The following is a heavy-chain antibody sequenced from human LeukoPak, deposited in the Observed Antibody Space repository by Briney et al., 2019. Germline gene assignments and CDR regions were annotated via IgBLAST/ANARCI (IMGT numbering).Heavy chain of an antibody. Sequence: PGRSLRLSCAASGFTFSSYGMHWVRQAPGKGLEWVAVIWYDGSNKYYADSVKGRFTISRDNSKNTLYLQMNSLRAEDTAVYYCARDGTELRFLDNFDYWGQGTLVTVSS. CDR3: ARDGTELRFLDNFDY. CDR1: GFTFSSYG. D-gene: IGHD3-3*01. CDR2: IWYDGSNK. J-gene: IGHJ4*02. V-gene: IGHV3-33*01.